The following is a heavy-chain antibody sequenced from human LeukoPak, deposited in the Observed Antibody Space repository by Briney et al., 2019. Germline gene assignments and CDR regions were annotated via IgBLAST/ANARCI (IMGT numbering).Heavy chain of an antibody. CDR1: GGSFSGYY. CDR2: INHSGST. Sequence: PSETLSLTCAVYGGSFSGYYWSWIRQPPGKGLEWIGEINHSGSTNYNPSLKSRVTISVDTSKNQFSLKLSSVTAADTAVYYCARFDYGDRSPRRIDDYWGQGTLVTVSS. V-gene: IGHV4-34*01. D-gene: IGHD4-17*01. CDR3: ARFDYGDRSPRRIDDY. J-gene: IGHJ4*02.